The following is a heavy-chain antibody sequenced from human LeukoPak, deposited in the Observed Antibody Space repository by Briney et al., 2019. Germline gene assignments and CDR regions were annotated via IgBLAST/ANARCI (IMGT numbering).Heavy chain of an antibody. Sequence: GESLKISCKVSGYSFTSYWIGWVRQMPGKGLEWMGIIYSGDSDTRYSPFFQGQVTISADKSSSTTYLQWSTLKASDTAMYYCARPYSTGWYPFDYWGQGTLVTVSS. CDR2: IYSGDSDT. J-gene: IGHJ4*02. CDR1: GYSFTSYW. CDR3: ARPYSTGWYPFDY. V-gene: IGHV5-51*01. D-gene: IGHD6-19*01.